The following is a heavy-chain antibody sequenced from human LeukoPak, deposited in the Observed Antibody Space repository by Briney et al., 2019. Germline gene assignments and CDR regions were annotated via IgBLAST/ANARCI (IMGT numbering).Heavy chain of an antibody. D-gene: IGHD3-16*01. CDR2: IKQDGSVK. J-gene: IGHJ4*02. V-gene: IGHV3-7*01. CDR3: ASPPYHDNNAYLNH. CDR1: GLPLSLDW. Sequence: GGSLRLSCAASGLPLSLDWMNWVRQAPGKGLEWVANIKQDGSVKHYVDSVKGRFTISRDNAKNSLFLKTDSLPAEDTAMYFCASPPYHDNNAYLNHWGQGTLVAVSS.